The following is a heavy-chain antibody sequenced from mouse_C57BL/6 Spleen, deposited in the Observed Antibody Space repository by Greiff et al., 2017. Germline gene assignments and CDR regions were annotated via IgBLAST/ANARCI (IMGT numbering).Heavy chain of an antibody. CDR1: GYSITSGYY. Sequence: EVKLEESGPGLVKPSQSLSLTCSVTGYSITSGYYWNWIRQFPGNKLEWMGYISYDGSNNYNPSLKNRISITRDTSKNQFFLKLNSVTTEDTATYYCARNGNSPMDYWGQGTSVTVSS. CDR2: ISYDGSN. J-gene: IGHJ4*01. CDR3: ARNGNSPMDY. V-gene: IGHV3-6*01. D-gene: IGHD2-1*01.